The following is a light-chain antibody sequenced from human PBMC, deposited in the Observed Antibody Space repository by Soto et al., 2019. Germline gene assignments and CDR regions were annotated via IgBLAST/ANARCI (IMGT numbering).Light chain of an antibody. CDR2: DVS. Sequence: QSALTQPASVSGSPGQSITISCTGTSSDVGGYNYVSWYQQHPGKAPKLMIYDVSNRPSGVSNRFSGSKSGNTASLTISGLQAEDEADYYYSSYTSSTTLKVFGGGTKLTVL. J-gene: IGLJ2*01. CDR1: SSDVGGYNY. V-gene: IGLV2-14*03. CDR3: SSYTSSTTLKV.